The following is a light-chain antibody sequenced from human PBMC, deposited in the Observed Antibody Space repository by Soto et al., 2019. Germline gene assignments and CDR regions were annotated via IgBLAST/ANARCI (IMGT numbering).Light chain of an antibody. CDR1: SSNIGAGYA. J-gene: IGLJ1*01. CDR3: QSYDISLSGYV. V-gene: IGLV1-40*01. CDR2: VDT. Sequence: QSVLTQPPSVSGSPGQSVSISCTWSSSNIGAGYAVHWYQHLPGTAPKLLIYVDTNRASGAPDRFSGSKSGTSASLAITGLQAEDEADYYCQSYDISLSGYVLGTGTKVTVL.